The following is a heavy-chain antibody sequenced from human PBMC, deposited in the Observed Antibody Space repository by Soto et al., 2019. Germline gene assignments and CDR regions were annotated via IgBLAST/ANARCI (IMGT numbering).Heavy chain of an antibody. CDR3: ARHNYGSGSTYFDY. Sequence: QVQLQESGPGLVKPSETLSLTCTVSGGSISSYDWSWIRQPPGKGLEWIGYIYYSGSTNYNPSLKTRFTISVDTSKNQFSLKLKSITAADTAVYYCARHNYGSGSTYFDYWGQGTLVTVSS. V-gene: IGHV4-59*08. CDR2: IYYSGST. CDR1: GGSISSYD. J-gene: IGHJ4*02. D-gene: IGHD3-10*01.